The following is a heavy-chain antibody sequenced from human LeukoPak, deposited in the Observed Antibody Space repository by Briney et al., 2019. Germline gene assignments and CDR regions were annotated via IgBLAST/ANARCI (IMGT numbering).Heavy chain of an antibody. CDR2: IYHSGST. V-gene: IGHV4-4*02. CDR1: GGSISSSNW. J-gene: IGHJ3*02. CDR3: ARGGPTWIQLWLLYAFDI. D-gene: IGHD5-18*01. Sequence: SETLSLTCAVSGGSISSSNWWSWVRQPPGKGLEWIGEIYHSGSTNYNPSLKSRVTISVDTSKNQFSLKLSSVTAADTAVYYCARGGPTWIQLWLLYAFDIWGQGTMVTVSS.